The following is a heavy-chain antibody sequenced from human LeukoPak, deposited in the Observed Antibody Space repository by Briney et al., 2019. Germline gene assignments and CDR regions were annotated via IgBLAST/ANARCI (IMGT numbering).Heavy chain of an antibody. CDR2: LYYSGRS. V-gene: IGHV4-39*01. Sequence: SETLSLTCTVSGASISSSNYYWGWIRQPPGKGLEWIGSLYYSGRSYYNPSLKSRVTISVDTSKNQFSLKLNSVTAADTAVYYCAENYDILTGPFDSWGQGTLVSVSS. D-gene: IGHD3-9*01. J-gene: IGHJ4*02. CDR1: GASISSSNYY. CDR3: AENYDILTGPFDS.